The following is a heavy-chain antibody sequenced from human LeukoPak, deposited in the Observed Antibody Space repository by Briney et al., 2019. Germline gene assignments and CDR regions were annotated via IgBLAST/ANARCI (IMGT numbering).Heavy chain of an antibody. CDR3: AKGGHYSFFDY. CDR1: GLIFRNYA. J-gene: IGHJ4*02. V-gene: IGHV3-23*01. Sequence: PGGSLRLSCTASGLIFRNYAMTWVRQAPRKGLEWVSTISGDGTETFYADSVKGRFTIFRDNSKNTHYLQMSSLRAEDTGIYYCAKGGHYSFFDYWGQGTLVTVSS. CDR2: ISGDGTET. D-gene: IGHD4-11*01.